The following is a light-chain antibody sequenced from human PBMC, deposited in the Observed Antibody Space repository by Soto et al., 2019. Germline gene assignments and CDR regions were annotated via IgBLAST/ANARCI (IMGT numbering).Light chain of an antibody. CDR1: QGIGVY. CDR3: QKYNSAPLT. J-gene: IGKJ4*01. V-gene: IGKV1-27*01. CDR2: ATS. Sequence: DIQMTQSPSSLSASLGDRVTITCRASQGIGVYLAWFQQRPGNVPKLLIYATSTLQSGVPSRFSGSGSGTDFTLTISSLQPEDVATYYCQKYNSAPLTFGGGTKVEIK.